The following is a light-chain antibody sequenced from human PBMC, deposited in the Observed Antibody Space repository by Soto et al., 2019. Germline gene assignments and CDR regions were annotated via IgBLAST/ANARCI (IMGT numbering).Light chain of an antibody. V-gene: IGLV1-44*01. CDR2: NNE. CDR1: TSNIGSNN. Sequence: QSVLTQPPSASGTPGQRVTISCSGSTSNIGSNNVNWYRQLPGTAPKLLLFNNERRPSGVPGRVSGSKSGTSASLAISGLQSDDEADYYCAAWDDSLSGRVFGGGTKLTVL. J-gene: IGLJ3*02. CDR3: AAWDDSLSGRV.